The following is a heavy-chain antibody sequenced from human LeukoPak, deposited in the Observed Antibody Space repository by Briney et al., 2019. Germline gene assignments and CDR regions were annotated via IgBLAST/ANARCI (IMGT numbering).Heavy chain of an antibody. CDR3: ARENYDSSGYHSSMDV. V-gene: IGHV3-7*01. J-gene: IGHJ6*03. D-gene: IGHD3-22*01. CDR2: IKQDGSEK. CDR1: GFTFSSYW. Sequence: HPGGSLRLSCAASGFTFSSYWMSWVRQAPGKGLEWVANIKQDGSEKYYVDSVKGRFTISRDNSKNTLYLQMNSLRAEDTAVYYCARENYDSSGYHSSMDVWGKGTTVTIS.